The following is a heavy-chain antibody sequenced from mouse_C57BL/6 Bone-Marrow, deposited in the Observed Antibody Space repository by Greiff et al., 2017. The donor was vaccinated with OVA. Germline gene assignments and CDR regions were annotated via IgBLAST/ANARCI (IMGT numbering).Heavy chain of an antibody. CDR3: ARDRYYRLFDY. D-gene: IGHD1-1*01. V-gene: IGHV1-69*01. CDR1: GYTFTSYW. J-gene: IGHJ2*01. Sequence: QVQLKQPGAELVMPGASVKLSCKASGYTFTSYWMHWVKQRPGQGLEWIGEIDPSDSYTNYHQKFKGKSTLTVDKSSSTAYMQLSSLTSEDSAVYYCARDRYYRLFDYWGQGTTLTVSS. CDR2: IDPSDSYT.